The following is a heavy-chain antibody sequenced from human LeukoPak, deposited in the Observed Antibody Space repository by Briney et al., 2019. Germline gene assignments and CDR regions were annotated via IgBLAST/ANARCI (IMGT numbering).Heavy chain of an antibody. D-gene: IGHD1-26*01. J-gene: IGHJ4*02. V-gene: IGHV1-2*02. CDR3: ASPPLSSAMYYAH. CDR1: GYNFSGHY. CDR2: IKPSNGDT. Sequence: ASVKVFCEASGYNFSGHYMHWVRQAPGQGLEWMGWIKPSNGDTKYAQNFQGRVTMTRDTSISTAYMELSSLRSDDTAVYNCASPPLSSAMYYAHWGQGTLVTVSS.